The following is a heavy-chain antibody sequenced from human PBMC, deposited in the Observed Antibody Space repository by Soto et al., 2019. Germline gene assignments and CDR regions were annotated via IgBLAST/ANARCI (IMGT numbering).Heavy chain of an antibody. CDR2: IYWNDDK. V-gene: IGHV2-5*01. Sequence: QITLKESGPTLVKPTQTLTLTCTFSGFSLSTSGVGVGWIRQPPGKALEWLALIYWNDDKRYSPSLKSRLTIPKDTSKNQVVLTMTNMDPVDTATYYCAHTTYGDYAGSFDYWGQGTLVTVSS. J-gene: IGHJ4*02. CDR1: GFSLSTSGVG. D-gene: IGHD4-17*01. CDR3: AHTTYGDYAGSFDY.